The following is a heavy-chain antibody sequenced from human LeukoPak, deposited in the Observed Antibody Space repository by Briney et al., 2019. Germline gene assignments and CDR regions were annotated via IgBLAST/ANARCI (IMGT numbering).Heavy chain of an antibody. CDR3: ARDSSSWSAFDY. D-gene: IGHD6-13*01. V-gene: IGHV4-34*01. Sequence: SETLSLTCAVYGGSFSPYYWSWIRQSPDKGLEWIGEINHSRSTNYNPSLKSRVTISVDTSKNQFSLKLSSVTAADTAVYYCARDSSSWSAFDYWGQGTLVTVSS. CDR1: GGSFSPYY. CDR2: INHSRST. J-gene: IGHJ4*02.